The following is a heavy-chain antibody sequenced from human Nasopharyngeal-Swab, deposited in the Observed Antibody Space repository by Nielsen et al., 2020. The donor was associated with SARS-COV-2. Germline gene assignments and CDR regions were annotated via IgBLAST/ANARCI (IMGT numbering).Heavy chain of an antibody. V-gene: IGHV4-59*01. Sequence: WIRQPPGKGLEWIGYIYYSGSTNYNPSLKSRVTISVDTSKNQFSLKLSSVTAADTAVYYCARDRRDGYNYYYYYYVDVWGKGTTVTVSS. CDR2: IYYSGST. CDR3: ARDRRDGYNYYYYYYVDV. J-gene: IGHJ6*03. D-gene: IGHD5-24*01.